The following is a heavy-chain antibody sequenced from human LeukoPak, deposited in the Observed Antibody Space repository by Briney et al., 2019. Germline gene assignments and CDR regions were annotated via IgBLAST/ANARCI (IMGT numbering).Heavy chain of an antibody. CDR2: ISAYNGNT. J-gene: IGHJ5*02. CDR1: GYTFTSYG. D-gene: IGHD3-10*01. V-gene: IGHV1-18*01. Sequence: GASVKVSCTASGYTFTSYGISWVRQAPGQGLEWMGWISAYNGNTNHAQQLQGRVTMTTDTSTSTAYMELRSLRSDATAVYYCAGGLLWFGEPRNNWFDPWGQGTLVTVSS. CDR3: AGGLLWFGEPRNNWFDP.